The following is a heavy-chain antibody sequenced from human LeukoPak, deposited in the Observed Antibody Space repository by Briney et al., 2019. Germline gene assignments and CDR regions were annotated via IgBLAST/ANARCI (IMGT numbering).Heavy chain of an antibody. CDR1: GFTFSSYW. Sequence: GGSLRLSCAASGFTFSSYWMSWVRQAPGKGLEWVANIKQDGSEKYYVDSVKGRFTISRDNSKNTLYLQMNSLRAKDTAIYYCAKASRDIPAAGPSGYYFDYWGQGTLVTVSS. V-gene: IGHV3-7*03. J-gene: IGHJ4*02. CDR3: AKASRDIPAAGPSGYYFDY. CDR2: IKQDGSEK. D-gene: IGHD6-13*01.